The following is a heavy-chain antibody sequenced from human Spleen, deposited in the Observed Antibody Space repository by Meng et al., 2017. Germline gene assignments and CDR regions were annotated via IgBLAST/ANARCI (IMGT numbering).Heavy chain of an antibody. D-gene: IGHD1-1*01. V-gene: IGHV3-7*01. CDR1: GFTFSRYS. Sequence: EVHLVGAGGGLAHPGGSLSLSCAASGFTFSRYSMNWVRQAPGKGLEWVANIKQDGSEKYYVDSVKGRFTISRDNAKSSLYLQMNSLRAEDTAVYYCNWNDLGDYWGQGALVTVSS. J-gene: IGHJ4*02. CDR2: IKQDGSEK. CDR3: NWNDLGDY.